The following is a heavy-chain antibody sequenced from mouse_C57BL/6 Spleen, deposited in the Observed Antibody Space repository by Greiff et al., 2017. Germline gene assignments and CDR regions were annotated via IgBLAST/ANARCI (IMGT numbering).Heavy chain of an antibody. V-gene: IGHV7-3*01. D-gene: IGHD2-1*01. CDR1: GFTFTGYY. Sequence: EVKLMESGGGLVQPGGSLSLSCAASGFTFTGYYMSWVRQPPGKALEWLGMIRNKANGYTTEYSASVKGRFTISRDNTQSFLYLRRITLEAEDSDNYDSGRCLSLLIYAFDYWGQGTSVTVSS. J-gene: IGHJ4*01. CDR3: GRCLSLLIYAFDY. CDR2: IRNKANGYTT.